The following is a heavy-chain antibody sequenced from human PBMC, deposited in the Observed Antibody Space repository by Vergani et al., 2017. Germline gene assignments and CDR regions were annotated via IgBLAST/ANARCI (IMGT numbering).Heavy chain of an antibody. CDR1: GGPISSGDYY. CDR2: NYYSGST. J-gene: IGHJ6*02. D-gene: IGHD3-22*01. CDR3: ARVRGDDSSGYYYYYGMDV. Sequence: QVQLQESGPGLVKPSQTLSLTCTVSGGPISSGDYYWGWIRQPPGQGLEWIGYNYYSGSTYYNPSLESRVTISVDTSKNQFSMKLSWVTAADTAVYYCARVRGDDSSGYYYYYGMDVWGQGTTVTVSS. V-gene: IGHV4-30-4*01.